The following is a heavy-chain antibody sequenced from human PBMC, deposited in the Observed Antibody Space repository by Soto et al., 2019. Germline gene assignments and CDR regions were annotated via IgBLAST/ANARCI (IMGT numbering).Heavy chain of an antibody. CDR1: GFIFGDYP. V-gene: IGHV3-49*03. D-gene: IGHD3-10*01. CDR3: AKEGGYYGSGSYSVGENYYGMDV. J-gene: IGHJ6*02. Sequence: GGSLRLSCITSGFIFGDYPMSWFRQTPGKGLEWVGFIRTKANGGTTEYAASVKGRFTISRDDSKNIAYLQMNSLRAEDTAVYYCAKEGGYYGSGSYSVGENYYGMDVWGQGTTVTVSS. CDR2: IRTKANGGTT.